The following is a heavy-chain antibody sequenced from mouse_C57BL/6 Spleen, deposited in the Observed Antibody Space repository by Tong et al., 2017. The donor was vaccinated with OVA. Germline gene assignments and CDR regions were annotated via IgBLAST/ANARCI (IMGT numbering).Heavy chain of an antibody. CDR3: ARPRSNYVRFAY. V-gene: IGHV5-4*01. D-gene: IGHD2-5*01. CDR1: GFTFSSYA. CDR2: ISDGGSYT. J-gene: IGHJ3*01. Sequence: EVQLQESGGGLVKPGGSLKLSCAASGFTFSSYAMSWVRQTPEKRLEWVATISDGGSYTYYPDNVKGRFTISRDNAKNTLFLQMTSLRSEDTAMYYCARPRSNYVRFAYWGQGTLVTVSA.